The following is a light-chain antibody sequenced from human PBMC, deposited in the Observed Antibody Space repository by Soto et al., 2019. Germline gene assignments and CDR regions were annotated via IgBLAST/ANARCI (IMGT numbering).Light chain of an antibody. J-gene: IGLJ2*01. CDR2: DVS. CDR3: SSYTNSGTLK. CDR1: SSDIS. Sequence: QSALTQPASVSGSPGQSITISCIGTSSDISVSWYQQHPGKDPKLMIYDVSNRPSGVSNRFSGSKSGYTASMTISGLQAEDEADYYCSSYTNSGTLKFGGGTKLTVL. V-gene: IGLV2-14*01.